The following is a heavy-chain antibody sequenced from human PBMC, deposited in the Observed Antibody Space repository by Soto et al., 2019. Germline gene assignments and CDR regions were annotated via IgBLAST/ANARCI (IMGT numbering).Heavy chain of an antibody. J-gene: IGHJ4*02. Sequence: PGGSLRLSCAASGFTFSSYGMHWVRQAPGKGLEWVAVIWYDGSNKYYADSVKGRFTISRDNSKNTLYLQMNSLRAEDTAVYYCARDKGYYYDSSGQRGFLDYWGQGTLVTVSS. CDR3: ARDKGYYYDSSGQRGFLDY. CDR1: GFTFSSYG. CDR2: IWYDGSNK. D-gene: IGHD3-22*01. V-gene: IGHV3-33*01.